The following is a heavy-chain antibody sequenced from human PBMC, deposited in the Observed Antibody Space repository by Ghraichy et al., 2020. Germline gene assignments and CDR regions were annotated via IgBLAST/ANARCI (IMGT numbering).Heavy chain of an antibody. Sequence: GGSLRLSCAASGFTFDDYAMHWVRQAPGKGLEWVSGISWNSGSIGYADSVKGRFTISRDNAKNSLYLQMNSLRAEDTALYYCAKGPGALDYWGQGTLVTVSS. CDR3: AKGPGALDY. J-gene: IGHJ4*02. CDR2: ISWNSGSI. CDR1: GFTFDDYA. D-gene: IGHD4-17*01. V-gene: IGHV3-9*01.